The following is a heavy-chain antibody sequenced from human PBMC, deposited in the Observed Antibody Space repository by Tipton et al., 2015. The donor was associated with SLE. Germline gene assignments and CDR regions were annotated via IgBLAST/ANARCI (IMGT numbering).Heavy chain of an antibody. CDR2: ISGSGGST. J-gene: IGHJ4*02. Sequence: SLRLSCAASGFTFSSYAMSWVRQAPGKGLEWVSAISGSGGSTYYADSVKGRFTISRDNSKNTLYLQMNSLRAEDTAVYYCAKDLLRWFGETVDCWGQGTLVTVSS. CDR1: GFTFSSYA. CDR3: AKDLLRWFGETVDC. V-gene: IGHV3-23*01. D-gene: IGHD3-10*01.